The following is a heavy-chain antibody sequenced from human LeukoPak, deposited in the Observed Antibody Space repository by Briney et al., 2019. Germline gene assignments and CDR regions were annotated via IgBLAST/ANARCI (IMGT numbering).Heavy chain of an antibody. CDR2: IIPILGIA. CDR3: ARDRSDRDSGGYYPSFEFDY. CDR1: GGTFSSYA. V-gene: IGHV1-69*04. D-gene: IGHD3-22*01. Sequence: SVKVSCKASGGTFSSYAISWVRQAPGQGLEWMGRIIPILGIANYAQKFQGRVTITADKSTSTAYMELSSLRSEDTAVYYCARDRSDRDSGGYYPSFEFDYWGQGTLVTVSS. J-gene: IGHJ4*02.